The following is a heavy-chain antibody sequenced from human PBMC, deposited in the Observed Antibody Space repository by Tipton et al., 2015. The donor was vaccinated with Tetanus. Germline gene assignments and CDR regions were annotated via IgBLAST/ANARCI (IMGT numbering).Heavy chain of an antibody. J-gene: IGHJ4*02. CDR3: ARAGGGSWGNFDY. Sequence: TLSLTCTVSGGSISDNYWSWIRQAPGKGLEWIGYIYYSGSTNYNPSLKSRVTISVDTSKNQFSLKLSSVTAADTAVYYCARAGGGSWGNFDYWGQGTLVTVSS. D-gene: IGHD6-13*01. V-gene: IGHV4-59*01. CDR2: IYYSGST. CDR1: GGSISDNY.